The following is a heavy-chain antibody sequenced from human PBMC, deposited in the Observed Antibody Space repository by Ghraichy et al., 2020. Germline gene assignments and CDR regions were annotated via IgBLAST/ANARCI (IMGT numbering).Heavy chain of an antibody. CDR1: GGSIISGDYY. CDR2: IYYSGNT. CDR3: ARERVIWSGSHRAMDV. D-gene: IGHD3-3*01. J-gene: IGHJ6*02. Sequence: TLSLTCTVSGGSIISGDYYWSWIRQPPGKGLEWIGYIYYSGNTYYTPSLKSRVIISVDTSKNQFSLKVSSVTAADTAVYYCARERVIWSGSHRAMDVWGRGTTVTVSS. V-gene: IGHV4-30-4*01.